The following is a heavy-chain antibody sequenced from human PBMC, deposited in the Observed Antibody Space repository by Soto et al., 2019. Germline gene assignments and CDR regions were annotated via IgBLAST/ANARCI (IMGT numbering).Heavy chain of an antibody. D-gene: IGHD4-17*01. V-gene: IGHV3-23*01. CDR3: AKDRYGDGHDAFDI. Sequence: GGSLRLSCAASGFTFSNYAMSWVRRAPGKGLEWVSTIGGTGTSTYNADSVKGRLTISRDNTKKTLFLQMNSLGAEDTAVYYCAKDRYGDGHDAFDIWGQGTMVTVSS. J-gene: IGHJ3*02. CDR1: GFTFSNYA. CDR2: IGGTGTST.